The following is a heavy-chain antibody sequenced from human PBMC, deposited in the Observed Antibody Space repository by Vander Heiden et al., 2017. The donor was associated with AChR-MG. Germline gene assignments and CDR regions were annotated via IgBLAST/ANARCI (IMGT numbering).Heavy chain of an antibody. CDR2: FSGSGGST. D-gene: IGHD2-2*02. CDR1: GFTFSSYA. J-gene: IGHJ6*03. Sequence: EVQLLESGGGLVQPGGSLRLSCAASGFTFSSYAMSWVRRAPGKGLEWVPAFSGSGGSTYYADSVKGRFTISRDNSKNTLYLQMNSLRAEDTAVYYCAKPYCSSTSCYKLRERYYMDVWGKGTTVTVSS. CDR3: AKPYCSSTSCYKLRERYYMDV. V-gene: IGHV3-23*01.